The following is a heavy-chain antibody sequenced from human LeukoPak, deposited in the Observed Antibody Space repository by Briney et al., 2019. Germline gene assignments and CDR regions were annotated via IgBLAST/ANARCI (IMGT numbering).Heavy chain of an antibody. D-gene: IGHD2-2*01. CDR2: IYYSGST. Sequence: SETLSLTCTVSGGSISSYYWSWIRQPPGKGLEWIGYIYYSGSTNYNPSLKSRVTISVDTSKNQFSLKLSSVTAADTAVYYCARGDIVVVPAATFNSDYWGQGTLVTVSS. CDR1: GGSISSYY. CDR3: ARGDIVVVPAATFNSDY. J-gene: IGHJ4*02. V-gene: IGHV4-59*01.